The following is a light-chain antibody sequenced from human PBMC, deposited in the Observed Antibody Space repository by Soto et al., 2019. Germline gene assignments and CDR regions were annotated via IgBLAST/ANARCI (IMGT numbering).Light chain of an antibody. J-gene: IGKJ1*01. Sequence: IVMTQSPSTLSLSPGERATLSCRASQSVSSNLAWYQQKPGQAPRLLIYGASTRATGIPARFSGSGSGTEFTLTISSLQSEDFATYYCQQYNRYTWTFGQGTKVDIK. CDR3: QQYNRYTWT. V-gene: IGKV3-15*01. CDR2: GAS. CDR1: QSVSSN.